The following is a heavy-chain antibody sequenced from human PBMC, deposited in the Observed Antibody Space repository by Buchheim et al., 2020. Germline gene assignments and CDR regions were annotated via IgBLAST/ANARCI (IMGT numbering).Heavy chain of an antibody. Sequence: QVQMVESGGGVVQPGRSLRLSCSASGFMFSLYAFHWVRQAPGKGLEWVAVISNTGNIQYYADSVKGRFTISRDNSKNTLYLQMTSLRPEDTAVYYCARDLGLGATLGTPDYWGQGTL. CDR3: ARDLGLGATLGTPDY. D-gene: IGHD1-26*01. J-gene: IGHJ4*02. V-gene: IGHV3-30-3*01. CDR2: ISNTGNIQ. CDR1: GFMFSLYA.